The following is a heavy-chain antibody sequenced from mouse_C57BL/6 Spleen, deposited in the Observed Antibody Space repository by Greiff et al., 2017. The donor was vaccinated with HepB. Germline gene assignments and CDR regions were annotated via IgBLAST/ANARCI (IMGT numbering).Heavy chain of an antibody. CDR1: GYTFTDYN. CDR3: ARRIYYYGSSYWYFDV. Sequence: VHVKQSGPELVKPGASVKIPCKASGYTFTDYNMDWVKQSHGKSLEWIGDINPNNGGTIYNQKFKGKATLTVDKSSSTAYMELRSLTSEDTAVYYCARRIYYYGSSYWYFDVWGTGTTVTVSS. V-gene: IGHV1-18*01. J-gene: IGHJ1*03. D-gene: IGHD1-1*01. CDR2: INPNNGGT.